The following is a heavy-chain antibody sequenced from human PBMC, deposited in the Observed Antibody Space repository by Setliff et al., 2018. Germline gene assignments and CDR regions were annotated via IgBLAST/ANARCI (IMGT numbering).Heavy chain of an antibody. CDR3: ARTGTYRYFDY. CDR2: IYHSGTT. D-gene: IGHD1-1*01. V-gene: IGHV4-38-2*01. CDR1: GYSISSGFY. Sequence: PSETLSLTCAVSGYSISSGFYWGWIRQPPGKGLEWIGSIYHSGTTYYNPSLKSRVTILVDTSRDQFSLKLISMIAADTAVYYCARTGTYRYFDYWGQGILVTVSS. J-gene: IGHJ4*02.